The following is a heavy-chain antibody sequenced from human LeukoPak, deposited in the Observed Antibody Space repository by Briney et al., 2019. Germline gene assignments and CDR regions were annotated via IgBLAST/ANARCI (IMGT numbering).Heavy chain of an antibody. CDR2: ISSSSSYI. CDR3: ARILVAGTASNVKFDY. D-gene: IGHD1-1*01. J-gene: IGHJ4*02. CDR1: GFTFSSYS. Sequence: GGSRRLSCAASGFTFSSYSMNWVRQAPGKGLEWVSSISSSSSYIYYADSVKGRFTISRDNAKNSLYLQMNSLRAEDTAVYYCARILVAGTASNVKFDYWGQGTLVTVSS. V-gene: IGHV3-21*01.